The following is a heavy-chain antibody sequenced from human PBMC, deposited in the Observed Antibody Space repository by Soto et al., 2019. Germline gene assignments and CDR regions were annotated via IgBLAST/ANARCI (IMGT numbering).Heavy chain of an antibody. Sequence: RASVKVSCKASGGTFSSYAISWVRQAPGQGLEWMGGIIPIFGTANYAQKFQGRVTITADESTSTAYMELSSLRSEDTAVYYCARDHFSDIAVAGGVYFDYWGQGTLVTVSS. CDR2: IIPIFGTA. CDR3: ARDHFSDIAVAGGVYFDY. V-gene: IGHV1-69*13. CDR1: GGTFSSYA. D-gene: IGHD6-19*01. J-gene: IGHJ4*02.